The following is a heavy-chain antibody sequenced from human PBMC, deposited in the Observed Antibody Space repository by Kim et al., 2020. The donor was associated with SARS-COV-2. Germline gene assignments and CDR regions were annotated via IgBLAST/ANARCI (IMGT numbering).Heavy chain of an antibody. CDR3: ARGAGYSSSWYLPTRWFDP. V-gene: IGHV3-11*06. J-gene: IGHJ5*02. Sequence: GRFTIARDNAKNSLYLQMNSLRAEDTAVYYCARGAGYSSSWYLPTRWFDPWGQGTLVTVSS. D-gene: IGHD6-13*01.